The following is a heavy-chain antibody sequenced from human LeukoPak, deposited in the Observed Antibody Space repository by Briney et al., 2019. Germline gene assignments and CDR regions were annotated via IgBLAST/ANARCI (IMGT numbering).Heavy chain of an antibody. CDR2: ISWNSGSI. CDR3: ATDSVGWPRSSSAFDI. Sequence: GGSLRLSCAASEVTFEDYAMHWVRQAPGKGLEWVSGISWNSGSIAYADSVKGRFTISRDNAKNSLYLQMNSLRPEDTALYYCATDSVGWPRSSSAFDICGQGTRVTVST. CDR1: EVTFEDYA. V-gene: IGHV3-9*01. J-gene: IGHJ3*02. D-gene: IGHD5-12*01.